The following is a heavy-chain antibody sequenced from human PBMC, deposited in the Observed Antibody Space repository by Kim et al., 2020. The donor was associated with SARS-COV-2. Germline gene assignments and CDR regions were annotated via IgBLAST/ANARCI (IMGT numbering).Heavy chain of an antibody. CDR3: ARVGEDYDDSRTYRYPSYFDY. V-gene: IGHV4-39*07. J-gene: IGHJ4*02. CDR2: IYYSGST. D-gene: IGHD3-22*01. Sequence: SETLSLTCSVSGGSISTSSYYWGWIRQPPGKGLEWIGTIYYSGSTYYNPSLKSRVTISVDTSKNQLSLKLSSVTAADTAVYYCARVGEDYDDSRTYRYPSYFDYWGQGTLVTVSS. CDR1: GGSISTSSYY.